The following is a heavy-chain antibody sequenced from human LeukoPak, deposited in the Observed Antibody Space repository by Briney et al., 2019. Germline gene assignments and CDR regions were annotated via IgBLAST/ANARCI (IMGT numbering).Heavy chain of an antibody. D-gene: IGHD3-10*01. CDR3: ARDSYYYGSGSRINWFDP. CDR1: GGSTSSGDYY. V-gene: IGHV4-31*03. Sequence: PSETLSLTCTVSGGSTSSGDYYWSWIRQHPGKGLEWIGYISYSGSTYYNPSLKSRVTISVDTSKNQFSLKLSSVTAADMAVYYCARDSYYYGSGSRINWFDPWGQGTLSPSPQ. CDR2: ISYSGST. J-gene: IGHJ5*02.